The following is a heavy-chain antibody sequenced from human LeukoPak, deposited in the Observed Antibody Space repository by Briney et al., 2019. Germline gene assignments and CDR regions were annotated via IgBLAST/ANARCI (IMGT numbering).Heavy chain of an antibody. V-gene: IGHV3-23*01. J-gene: IGHJ4*02. CDR2: ISGSGGST. D-gene: IGHD2-21*01. CDR1: GFTFSSYA. CDR3: AKVPGIGQGGLYFDY. Sequence: GGSLRLSCAASGFTFSSYAMSWVRQAPGKGLEWVSAISGSGGSTYYADSVKGRFTISRDNSKNTLYLQMNGLRAEDTAVYYCAKVPGIGQGGLYFDYWGQGTLVTVSS.